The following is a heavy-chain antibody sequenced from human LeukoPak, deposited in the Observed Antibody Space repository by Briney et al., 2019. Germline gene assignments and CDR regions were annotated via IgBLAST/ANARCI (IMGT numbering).Heavy chain of an antibody. J-gene: IGHJ4*02. CDR3: ARVFTMIVVVRHYYFDY. CDR1: GFTFSNYW. D-gene: IGHD3-22*01. V-gene: IGHV3-7*01. CDR2: IKQDRSEK. Sequence: GGSLRLSCAASGFTFSNYWMSWVRQAPGKGLEWVANIKQDRSEKYYVDSVKGRFTISRDNAKNSLYLQMNSLRAEDTAVYYCARVFTMIVVVRHYYFDYWGQGTLVTVSS.